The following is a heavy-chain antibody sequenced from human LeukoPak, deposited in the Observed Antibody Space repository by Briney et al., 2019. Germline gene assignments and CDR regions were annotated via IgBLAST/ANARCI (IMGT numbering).Heavy chain of an antibody. V-gene: IGHV3-48*03. D-gene: IGHD4-23*01. J-gene: IGHJ6*03. CDR2: ISSSGSTI. Sequence: PGGSLRLSCAASGFTFSSYEMNWVRQAPGKGLEWVSYISSSGSTIYYADSVKGRFTISRDNAKNSLYLQMNSLRAEDTAVYYCARDRREMYGGLLYYYYMDVWGKGTTVTISS. CDR3: ARDRREMYGGLLYYYYMDV. CDR1: GFTFSSYE.